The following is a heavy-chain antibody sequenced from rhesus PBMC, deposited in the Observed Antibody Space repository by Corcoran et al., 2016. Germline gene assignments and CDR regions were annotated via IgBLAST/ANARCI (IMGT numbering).Heavy chain of an antibody. D-gene: IGHD6-19*01. CDR2: IGGSSGST. J-gene: IGHJ3*01. CDR3: ARRRLDDAFDF. CDR1: GGSISSRP. Sequence: QLQLQESGPGLVKPSETLSLTCAASGGSISSRPWRWILQAPGTGLEWIGYIGGSSGSTNDNPSLKSRVTLSVDTSKNQLSLKLSSVTAADTAVYYCARRRLDDAFDFWGQGLRVTVSS. V-gene: IGHV4-169*01.